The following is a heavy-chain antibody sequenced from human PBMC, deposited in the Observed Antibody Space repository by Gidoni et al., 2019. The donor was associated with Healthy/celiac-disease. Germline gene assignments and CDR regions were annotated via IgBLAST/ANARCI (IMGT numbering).Heavy chain of an antibody. J-gene: IGHJ4*02. CDR3: TTDVVIASYGYKDY. D-gene: IGHD5-18*01. CDR1: GFTLSNAW. V-gene: IGHV3-15*01. CDR2: IKSKTDGGTT. Sequence: ELQLVEYGGGVVKPGGSLRLSCAASGFTLSNAWMSWVRQAPGKGLEWVGRIKSKTDGGTTDYAAPVKGRFTISRDDSKNTLYLQMNSLKTEDTAVYYCTTDVVIASYGYKDYWGQGTLVTVSS.